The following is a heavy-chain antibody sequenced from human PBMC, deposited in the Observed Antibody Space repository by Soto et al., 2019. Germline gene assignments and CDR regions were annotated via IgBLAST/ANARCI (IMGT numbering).Heavy chain of an antibody. CDR1: GGSISSSSYY. V-gene: IGHV4-39*01. CDR2: IYYSGST. CDR3: ARWGGTTVVKEGGFDY. J-gene: IGHJ4*02. D-gene: IGHD4-17*01. Sequence: QLQLQESGPGLVKPSETLSLTCTVSGGSISSSSYYWGWIRQPPGKGLEWIGSIYYSGSTYYNPSLKSRVTIAVDTYKNQFSLKLSSVTAADTAVYYCARWGGTTVVKEGGFDYWGQGTLVTVSS.